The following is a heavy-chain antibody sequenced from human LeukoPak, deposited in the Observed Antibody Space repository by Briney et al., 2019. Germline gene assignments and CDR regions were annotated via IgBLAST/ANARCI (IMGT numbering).Heavy chain of an antibody. V-gene: IGHV4-39*07. CDR1: GGSISSSSYY. Sequence: SKTLSLTCTVSGGSISSSSYYWGWIRQPPGKGLEWIGSIYYSGSTYYNPSLKSRVTISVDTSKNQFSLKLSSVTAADTAVYYCASPPTVWFGVAYYSDYWGQGTLVTVSS. CDR2: IYYSGST. CDR3: ASPPTVWFGVAYYSDY. D-gene: IGHD3-10*01. J-gene: IGHJ4*02.